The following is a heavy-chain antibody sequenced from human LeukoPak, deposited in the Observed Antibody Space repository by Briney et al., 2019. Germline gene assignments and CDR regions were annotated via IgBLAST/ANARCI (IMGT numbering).Heavy chain of an antibody. V-gene: IGHV3-9*01. CDR1: GFTFDDYA. CDR2: ISWNSGTI. J-gene: IGHJ4*02. Sequence: GGSLRLSCAASGFTFDDYAMHWVRQAPGKGLEWVSGISWNSGTIYYADSVKGRFTISRDDAKNSLYLQMHCLRAEDTALYYCAKRSAAGTVGYFDYWGQGTLVTVSS. D-gene: IGHD6-13*01. CDR3: AKRSAAGTVGYFDY.